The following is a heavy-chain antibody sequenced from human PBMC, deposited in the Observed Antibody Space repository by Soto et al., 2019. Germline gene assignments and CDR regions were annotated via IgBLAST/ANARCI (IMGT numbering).Heavy chain of an antibody. Sequence: GSGPTLVNPTQTLTLTCTFSGFSLSTSGMCVSWIRQPPGKALEWLALIDWDDDKYYSTSLKTRLTISKDTSKNQVVLTMTNMDPVDTATYYCARIRTPPYCSSTSCYMEGWFDPWGQGTLVTVSS. V-gene: IGHV2-70*01. CDR3: ARIRTPPYCSSTSCYMEGWFDP. J-gene: IGHJ5*02. CDR1: GFSLSTSGMC. CDR2: IDWDDDK. D-gene: IGHD2-2*02.